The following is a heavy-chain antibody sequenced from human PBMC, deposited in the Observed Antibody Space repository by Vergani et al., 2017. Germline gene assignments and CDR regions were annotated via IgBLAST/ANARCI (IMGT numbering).Heavy chain of an antibody. V-gene: IGHV4-4*03. Sequence: QVQLQESGPGLVKPPGTLSLTCAVSGYSISSNNCWTWVRPPPGKGLEWIGQICHTEDTKYSPSLKSRVTVSVDESRNLFSLRLNSVTAADTAVYYCATIGYRRWGYYFDYWGQGMLVTVSS. D-gene: IGHD2-2*02. CDR1: GYSISSNNC. J-gene: IGHJ4*02. CDR2: ICHTEDT. CDR3: ATIGYRRWGYYFDY.